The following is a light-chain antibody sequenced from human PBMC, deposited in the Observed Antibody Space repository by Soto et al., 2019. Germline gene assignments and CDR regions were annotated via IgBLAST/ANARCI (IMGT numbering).Light chain of an antibody. CDR2: LGS. J-gene: IGKJ2*01. V-gene: IGKV2-28*01. CDR3: MQPLQTPFT. Sequence: DIVMTQSPLSLPVTPGEPASISCRSSQSLLHSNGYTYLDWYLQKPGQSPQLLIYLGSNRASGVPDRFSGSGSGTDFTLKISRVEAEDVGVYYCMQPLQTPFTFGQGTKLEMK. CDR1: QSLLHSNGYTY.